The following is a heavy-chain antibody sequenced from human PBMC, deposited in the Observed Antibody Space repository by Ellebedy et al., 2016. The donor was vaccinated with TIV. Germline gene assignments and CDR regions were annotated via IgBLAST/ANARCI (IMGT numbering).Heavy chain of an antibody. J-gene: IGHJ6*03. CDR3: ARDSRYNWNDWDYYHMDV. D-gene: IGHD1-1*01. Sequence: AASVKVSCKASGYTLTAYPMNWVRQAPGQGLEWLGWINTNTGNPTYSQGFRGQFVFSLDTSVSTAYLEISRLRAEDTAVYYCARDSRYNWNDWDYYHMDVWGKGTTVTVSS. V-gene: IGHV7-4-1*02. CDR1: GYTLTAYP. CDR2: INTNTGNP.